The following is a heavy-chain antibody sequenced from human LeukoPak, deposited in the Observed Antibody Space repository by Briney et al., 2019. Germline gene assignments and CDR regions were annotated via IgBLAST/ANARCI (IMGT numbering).Heavy chain of an antibody. Sequence: GGSLRLSCAASGFTFSSYSMNWVRQAPGKGLEWVSYISSSSSTIYYADSVKGRFTISRDNSKSTLYLQMNSLRAEDTAVYYCARDAPGERTTDAFDIWGQGTMVTVSS. CDR1: GFTFSSYS. J-gene: IGHJ3*02. CDR3: ARDAPGERTTDAFDI. V-gene: IGHV3-48*01. CDR2: ISSSSSTI. D-gene: IGHD4-17*01.